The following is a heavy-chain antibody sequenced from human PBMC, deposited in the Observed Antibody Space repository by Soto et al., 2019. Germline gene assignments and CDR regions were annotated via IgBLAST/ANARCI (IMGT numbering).Heavy chain of an antibody. J-gene: IGHJ1*01. Sequence: PSETLSLTCTVSGGSISSGGYYWSWIRQHPGKGLEWIGYIYYSGSTYYNPSLKSRVTISVDTSKNQFSLKLSSVTAADTAVYYCARVASLGYCSSTSCPKYFQHWGQGTLVTVS. CDR1: GGSISSGGYY. CDR2: IYYSGST. CDR3: ARVASLGYCSSTSCPKYFQH. D-gene: IGHD2-2*01. V-gene: IGHV4-31*03.